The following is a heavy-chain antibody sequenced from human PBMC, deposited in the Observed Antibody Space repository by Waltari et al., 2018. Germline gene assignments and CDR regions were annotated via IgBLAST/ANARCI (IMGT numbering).Heavy chain of an antibody. Sequence: QVQLVQSGAEVKKPGASVKVSCKASGYTFTSYAMHWVRQAPGQRLEWMGWINAGNGNTKYSQKFQGRVTITRDTSASTAYMELSSLRSEDTAVYYCARDRIAAAGSSAGGYWGQGTLVTVSS. D-gene: IGHD6-13*01. J-gene: IGHJ4*02. V-gene: IGHV1-3*01. CDR3: ARDRIAAAGSSAGGY. CDR1: GYTFTSYA. CDR2: INAGNGNT.